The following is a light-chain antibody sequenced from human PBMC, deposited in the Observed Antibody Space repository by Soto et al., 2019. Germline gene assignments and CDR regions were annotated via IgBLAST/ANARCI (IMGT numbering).Light chain of an antibody. V-gene: IGLV2-14*01. J-gene: IGLJ2*01. CDR1: SSDVGGYNY. CDR2: DVT. Sequence: QSALTQPASVSGTPGQSITISCTGTSSDVGGYNYVSWYQQYPGKAPELMIYDVTNRPSGVSNRFSGSKSGNTASLTISGLQAEDEADYYCSSYTSSNTLVVFGGGTKVTVL. CDR3: SSYTSSNTLVV.